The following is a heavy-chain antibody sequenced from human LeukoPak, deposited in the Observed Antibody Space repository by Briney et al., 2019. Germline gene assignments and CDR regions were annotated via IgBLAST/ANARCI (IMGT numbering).Heavy chain of an antibody. J-gene: IGHJ6*02. Sequence: ASVKVSCKASGYTFTTYDINWVRQATGQGLEWMGWMNPNSGNTGYAQKFQGRVTMTTETSTSTAYMELRSLRSDDTAVYYCARGKRGMDVWGQGTTVTVSS. V-gene: IGHV1-8*01. CDR3: ARGKRGMDV. CDR2: MNPNSGNT. CDR1: GYTFTTYD.